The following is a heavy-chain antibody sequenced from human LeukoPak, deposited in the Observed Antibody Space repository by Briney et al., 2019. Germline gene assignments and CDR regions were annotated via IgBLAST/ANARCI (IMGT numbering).Heavy chain of an antibody. V-gene: IGHV3-30*02. CDR3: AKDLPAAYFDY. Sequence: GGSLRLSCAASGFTFSSYGMHWVRQAPGKGLEWVAFIRNDGSTKFYADSVKGRFTISRDNSENTLYLQMNSLRAEDTAVYYCAKDLPAAYFDYWGQGTLVTISS. D-gene: IGHD2-2*01. J-gene: IGHJ4*02. CDR1: GFTFSSYG. CDR2: IRNDGSTK.